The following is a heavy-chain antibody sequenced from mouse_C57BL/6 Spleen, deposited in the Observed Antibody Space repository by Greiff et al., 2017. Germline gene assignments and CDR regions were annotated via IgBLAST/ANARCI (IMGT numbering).Heavy chain of an antibody. J-gene: IGHJ2*01. CDR2: IYPGDGDT. CDR1: GCAFSSYW. CDR3: ARGTTVAPFDY. Sequence: QVQLQQSGAELVKPGASVKISCKASGCAFSSYWMNWVKQRPGKGLEWIGQIYPGDGDTNYNGKFKGKATLTADKSSSTAYMQLSSLTSEDSAVYFCARGTTVAPFDYWGQGTTLTVSS. D-gene: IGHD1-1*01. V-gene: IGHV1-80*01.